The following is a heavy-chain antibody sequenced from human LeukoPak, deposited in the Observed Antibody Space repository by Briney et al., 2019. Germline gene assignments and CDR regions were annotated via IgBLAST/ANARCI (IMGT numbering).Heavy chain of an antibody. V-gene: IGHV6-1*01. J-gene: IGHJ4*02. CDR1: GDSVSSNSAA. CDR2: TYYRSKCYN. D-gene: IGHD6-13*01. Sequence: SQTLSLTCAISGDSVSSNSAAWNWIRQSPSRGLEWLGRTYYRSKCYNDYAVSVKGRITINPDTSKNQFSLQLNSVTPEETAMYYCARAVRIAASGTFYFDFWGQGTLVTVSP. CDR3: ARAVRIAASGTFYFDF.